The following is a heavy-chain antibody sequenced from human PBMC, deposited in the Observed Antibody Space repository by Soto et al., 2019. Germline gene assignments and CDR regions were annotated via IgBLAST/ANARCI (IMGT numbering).Heavy chain of an antibody. J-gene: IGHJ4*02. CDR1: GGTFSSYA. D-gene: IGHD5-12*01. CDR2: IIPMFNTT. CDR3: ARDKAIATITECVY. V-gene: IGHV1-69*06. Sequence: QVQLVQSGTEVKKPGSSVKVSCKASGGTFSSYAISWVRQAPGQGLEWMGGIIPMFNTTNYAQRFQGRVTITAEKSTSTAFMELNSLRSEDTSFCYCARDKAIATITECVYWGQGTLVTVSS.